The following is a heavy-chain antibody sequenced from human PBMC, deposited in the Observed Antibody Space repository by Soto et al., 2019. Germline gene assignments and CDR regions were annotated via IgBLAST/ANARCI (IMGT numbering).Heavy chain of an antibody. Sequence: EAQLLESGGGLVQPGGCLRLSCTASGFTFSTYAMSWVRQAPGKGLEWVSAISASGESTYSADSVKGRFTISRDNSMNALYLQMCCLRIEDTAVYSCAHPRGYGVFDAYDIWGQGTMVTVSS. J-gene: IGHJ3*02. CDR2: ISASGEST. D-gene: IGHD4-17*01. V-gene: IGHV3-23*01. CDR1: GFTFSTYA. CDR3: AHPRGYGVFDAYDI.